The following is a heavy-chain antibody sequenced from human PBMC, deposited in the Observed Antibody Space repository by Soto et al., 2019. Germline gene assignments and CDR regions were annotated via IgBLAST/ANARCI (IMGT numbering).Heavy chain of an antibody. V-gene: IGHV3-30*18. D-gene: IGHD5-18*01. CDR3: AKDIVRYTYGACDY. Sequence: QVQLGESGGAVVQPGKSLRLSCAASGFTFSSYGMYWVRQAPGKVLEWVAAIAYDGSNKYHADSVKGRFTISRDNYKNTLYLQIHSLRVEDTAVYYCAKDIVRYTYGACDYWGQGALVTVSS. J-gene: IGHJ4*02. CDR2: IAYDGSNK. CDR1: GFTFSSYG.